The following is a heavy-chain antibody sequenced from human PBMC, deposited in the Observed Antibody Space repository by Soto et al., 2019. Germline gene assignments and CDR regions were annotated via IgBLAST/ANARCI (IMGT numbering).Heavy chain of an antibody. CDR2: ISYDGSNK. J-gene: IGHJ4*02. CDR1: GFTFSSYA. V-gene: IGHV3-30-3*01. CDR3: ARDKRDLRFLEWSYYYDY. D-gene: IGHD3-3*01. Sequence: QVQLVESGGGVVQPGRSLRLSCAASGFTFSSYAMHWVRQAPGKGLEWVAVISYDGSNKYYADSVKGRFTISRDNSKNMLYLQMNSLRADDTAVYYCARDKRDLRFLEWSYYYDYWGQGSLVTVSS.